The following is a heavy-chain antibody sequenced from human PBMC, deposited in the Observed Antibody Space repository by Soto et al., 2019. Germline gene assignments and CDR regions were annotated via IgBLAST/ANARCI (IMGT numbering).Heavy chain of an antibody. Sequence: QVQLVESGGGVVQPGRSLRLSCAASGFTFSSYGMHWVRQAPGKGLEWVAVIRYDGSNKYYADSVKGRFTISRDNSKNTLYLQMNSLRAEDTAVYYCARDLDYYDSSGYYRHYYYYGMDVWGQGTTVTVSS. D-gene: IGHD3-22*01. J-gene: IGHJ6*02. CDR2: IRYDGSNK. CDR3: ARDLDYYDSSGYYRHYYYYGMDV. CDR1: GFTFSSYG. V-gene: IGHV3-33*01.